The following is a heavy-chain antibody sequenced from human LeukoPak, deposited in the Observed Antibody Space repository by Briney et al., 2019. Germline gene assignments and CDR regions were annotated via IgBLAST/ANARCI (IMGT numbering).Heavy chain of an antibody. Sequence: SETLSLTCTVSGDSISSGDYYRSWIRQPAGKRLEWIGRIYTSGSANYNPSLKSRVTISVDTSKNQFSLKLSSVTAADTAVYYCARHSYYYGMDVWGQGTTVTVSS. CDR1: GDSISSGDYY. V-gene: IGHV4-61*02. CDR3: ARHSYYYGMDV. J-gene: IGHJ6*02. CDR2: IYTSGSA.